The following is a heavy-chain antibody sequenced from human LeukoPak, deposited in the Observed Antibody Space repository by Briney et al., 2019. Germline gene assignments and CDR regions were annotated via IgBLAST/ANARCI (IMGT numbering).Heavy chain of an antibody. CDR1: GFTFSRYG. D-gene: IGHD5-12*01. J-gene: IGHJ4*02. Sequence: GRSLRLSCAASGFTFSRYGMHWVRQAPGKGLEWVAVISYDGSNKYYADSLKGRFTISRDSSKNTLYLQMGSLRAEDMAVYYCARRARLGPFDYWGQGTLVTVSS. CDR2: ISYDGSNK. CDR3: ARRARLGPFDY. V-gene: IGHV3-30*03.